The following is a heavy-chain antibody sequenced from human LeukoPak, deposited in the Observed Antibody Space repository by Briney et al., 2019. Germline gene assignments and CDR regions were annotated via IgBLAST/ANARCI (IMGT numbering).Heavy chain of an antibody. CDR2: INPSGGST. CDR3: ARNYGSGIPIDY. Sequence: GASVKVSCKASGYTFTSYYMHWVRQAPGQGLEWMGIINPSGGSTSYAQKFQSRVTMTRDMSTSTVYMELSSLRSEDTAVYYCARNYGSGIPIDYWGQGTLVTVSS. CDR1: GYTFTSYY. J-gene: IGHJ4*02. V-gene: IGHV1-46*01. D-gene: IGHD3-10*01.